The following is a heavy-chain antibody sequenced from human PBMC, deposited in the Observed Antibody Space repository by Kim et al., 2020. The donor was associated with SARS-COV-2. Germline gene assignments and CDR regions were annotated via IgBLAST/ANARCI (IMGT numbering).Heavy chain of an antibody. J-gene: IGHJ4*01. CDR3: VRDIRAAGENYYFDF. CDR1: GFTFSHYY. Sequence: GGSLRLSCAASGFTFSHYYMSWIRQAPGEGLEWISYTNSGSSDTNYGDSVKGRFTISRDNAKHSLYLQMNSQRVEDTAGHYCVRDIRAAGENYYFDFWG. V-gene: IGHV3-11*05. CDR2: TNSGSSDT. D-gene: IGHD6-25*01.